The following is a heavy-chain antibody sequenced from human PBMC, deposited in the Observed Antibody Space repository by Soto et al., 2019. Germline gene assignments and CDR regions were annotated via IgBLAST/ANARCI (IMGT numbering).Heavy chain of an antibody. D-gene: IGHD5-18*01. J-gene: IGHJ4*02. V-gene: IGHV3-7*01. CDR2: TNQDGRER. CDR3: ARDGSGYSTD. Sequence: EVQLVESGGGLVQPGGSLRLSCVASGFTFRNYWMSWLRQAPGKGLEWVANTNQDGRERYSVDSVKGRFTISRDNAKNSMHLQRNSLRAEDTAVYYCARDGSGYSTDWGQGTVVTVSS. CDR1: GFTFRNYW.